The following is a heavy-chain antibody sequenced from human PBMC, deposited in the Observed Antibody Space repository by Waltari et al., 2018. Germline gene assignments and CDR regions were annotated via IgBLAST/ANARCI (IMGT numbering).Heavy chain of an antibody. CDR1: GGSFSGYY. Sequence: QVQLQQWGAGLLKPSETLSLTCAVYGGSFSGYYWSWIRQPPGKGLAWIGEINHSGSTNYNPSLKSRVTISVDTSKNQFSLKLSSVTAADTAVYYCARSVVRGVVAVTNGGYYYYGMDVWGQGTTVTVSS. CDR3: ARSVVRGVVAVTNGGYYYYGMDV. D-gene: IGHD3-10*01. CDR2: INHSGST. J-gene: IGHJ6*02. V-gene: IGHV4-34*01.